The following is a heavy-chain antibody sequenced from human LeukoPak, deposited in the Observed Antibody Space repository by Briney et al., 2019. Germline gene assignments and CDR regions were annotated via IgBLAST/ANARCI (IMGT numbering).Heavy chain of an antibody. CDR3: ASRMGVDSSSWYGAFDI. Sequence: SVKVSCKASGGTFSSYAISWVRQAPGQGLEWMGGIIPIFGTANYAQKFQGGVTITADKSTSTAYMELSSLRSEDTAVYYCASRMGVDSSSWYGAFDIWGQGTMVTVSS. J-gene: IGHJ3*02. D-gene: IGHD6-13*01. CDR2: IIPIFGTA. V-gene: IGHV1-69*06. CDR1: GGTFSSYA.